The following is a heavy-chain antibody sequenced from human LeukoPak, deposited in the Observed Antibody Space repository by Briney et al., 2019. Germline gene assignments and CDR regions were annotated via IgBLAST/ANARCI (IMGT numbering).Heavy chain of an antibody. CDR1: GYTFTSYD. V-gene: IGHV1-8*01. D-gene: IGHD3-22*01. CDR3: ARYYYDSSGYYRLAHDAFDI. CDR2: MNPNSGNT. J-gene: IGHJ3*02. Sequence: SVKVSCKASGYTFTSYDINWVRQATGQGLEWMGWMNPNSGNTGYAQKFQGRVTMTRNNSISTAYMELSSLRSEDTAVYYCARYYYDSSGYYRLAHDAFDIWGQGTMVTVSS.